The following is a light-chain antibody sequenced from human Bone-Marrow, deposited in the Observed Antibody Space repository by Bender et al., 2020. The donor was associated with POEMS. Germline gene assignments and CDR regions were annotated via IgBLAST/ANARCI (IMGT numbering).Light chain of an antibody. CDR2: EVT. J-gene: IGLJ3*02. V-gene: IGLV2-14*01. Sequence: QSALTQPASVSGSPGQSITISCTGTSSDVGGHNFVSWYQFHPGKAPKLMIYEVTKRPSGVSNRFSGSKSGNTASLTISRLQAEDEADYYCASYRIISKWVFGGGTKLTVL. CDR1: SSDVGGHNF. CDR3: ASYRIISKWV.